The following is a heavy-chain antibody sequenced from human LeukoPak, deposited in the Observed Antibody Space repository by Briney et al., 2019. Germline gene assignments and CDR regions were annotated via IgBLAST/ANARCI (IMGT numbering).Heavy chain of an antibody. CDR1: GFTFSTYA. J-gene: IGHJ4*02. V-gene: IGHV3-33*01. D-gene: IGHD5-18*01. Sequence: GRSLRLSCAASGFTFSTYAIYWVRQAPGKGLEWVAVVWFDGNYQDYADSVKGRFTVSRDNFKNTVYLQMNSLRADDTAVYYCARGIQQWYFWDFWGQGTLVTVSS. CDR3: ARGIQQWYFWDF. CDR2: VWFDGNYQ.